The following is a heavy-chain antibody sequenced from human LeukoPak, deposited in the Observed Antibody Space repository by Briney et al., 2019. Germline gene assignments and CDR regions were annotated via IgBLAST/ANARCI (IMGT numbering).Heavy chain of an antibody. D-gene: IGHD2-15*01. CDR2: INPNTGGT. V-gene: IGHV1-2*02. CDR3: ARGYCSGGSCPYDY. J-gene: IGHJ4*02. CDR1: GYIFTGYY. Sequence: ASVKVSCKASGYIFTGYYIHWVRQAPGQGLEWMAWINPNTGGTNYAQDFQGRVTMTRDTSISTAYMELSRLRSDDTAVYYCARGYCSGGSCPYDYWGQGTLVTVTS.